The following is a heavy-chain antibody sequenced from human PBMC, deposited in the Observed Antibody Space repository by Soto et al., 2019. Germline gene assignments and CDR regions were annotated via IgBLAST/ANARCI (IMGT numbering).Heavy chain of an antibody. V-gene: IGHV5-51*03. D-gene: IGHD6-13*01. J-gene: IGHJ4*02. Sequence: EVQLVQSGAEVKKPGESLKISCKGSGYSFTSYWIGWVRQMPGKGLEWMGIIHPGDSNIRYSPSFQGQVTISADKSITTAYLQWSSLKASDSAIYYCARWPTGYRNSNFDQWGQGTLVTVSS. CDR1: GYSFTSYW. CDR3: ARWPTGYRNSNFDQ. CDR2: IHPGDSNI.